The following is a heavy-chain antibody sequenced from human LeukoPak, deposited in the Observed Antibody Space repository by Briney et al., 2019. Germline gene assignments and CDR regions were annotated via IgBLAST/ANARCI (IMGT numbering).Heavy chain of an antibody. CDR3: ARTEMATILDFDY. CDR1: GYTFTSYD. J-gene: IGHJ4*02. D-gene: IGHD5-24*01. CDR2: MNPKSGHT. Sequence: ASVKVSCKASGYTFTSYDIHWVRQATGHGLEWMGWMNPKSGHTGHEQKFQGRVTITRDTSASTAYMELSSLRSEDTAVFYCARTEMATILDFDYWGQGTLVTISS. V-gene: IGHV1-8*01.